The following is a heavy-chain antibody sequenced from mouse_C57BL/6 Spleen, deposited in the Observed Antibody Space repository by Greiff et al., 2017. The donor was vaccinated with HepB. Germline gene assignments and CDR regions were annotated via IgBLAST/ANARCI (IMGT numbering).Heavy chain of an antibody. Sequence: QVQLQQSGAELVKPGASVKISCKASGYAFSSYWMNWVKQRPGKGLEWIGQIYPGDGDTNYNGKFKGKATLTADKSSSTAYMQLSSLTSEDSAVYFCARERENGYYPLYWYFDVWGTGTTVTVSS. J-gene: IGHJ1*03. CDR3: ARERENGYYPLYWYFDV. V-gene: IGHV1-80*01. CDR2: IYPGDGDT. CDR1: GYAFSSYW. D-gene: IGHD2-3*01.